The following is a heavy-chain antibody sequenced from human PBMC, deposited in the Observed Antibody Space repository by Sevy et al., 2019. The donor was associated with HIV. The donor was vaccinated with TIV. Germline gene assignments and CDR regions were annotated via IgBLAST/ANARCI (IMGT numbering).Heavy chain of an antibody. D-gene: IGHD2-2*01. CDR2: INHSGST. Sequence: SESLSLTCAVYGGSFSGYYWSWIRQPPGKGLEWIGEINHSGSTNYNPSLKSRVTISVDTSKNKFSLKLSSVTAADTAVYYCARHCSSNSCSHAFDIWGQRTMVTGSS. V-gene: IGHV4-34*01. CDR3: ARHCSSNSCSHAFDI. CDR1: GGSFSGYY. J-gene: IGHJ3*02.